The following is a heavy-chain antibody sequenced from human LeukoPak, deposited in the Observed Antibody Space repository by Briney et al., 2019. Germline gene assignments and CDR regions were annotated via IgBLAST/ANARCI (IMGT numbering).Heavy chain of an antibody. Sequence: ASVKVSCKASGGTFSSYAISWVRQAPGRGLEWMGGIIPIFGTANYAQKFQGRVTITADESTSTAYMELSSLRSEDTAVYYCARDLYYYGSGSPFGMDVWGQGTTVTVSS. J-gene: IGHJ6*02. CDR3: ARDLYYYGSGSPFGMDV. V-gene: IGHV1-69*13. CDR2: IIPIFGTA. CDR1: GGTFSSYA. D-gene: IGHD3-10*01.